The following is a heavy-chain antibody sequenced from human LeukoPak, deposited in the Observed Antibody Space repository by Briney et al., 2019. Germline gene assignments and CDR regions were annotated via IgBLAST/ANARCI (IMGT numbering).Heavy chain of an antibody. CDR3: ARVWSSSWYGDYWYFDL. CDR1: GYTFTGYY. D-gene: IGHD6-13*01. Sequence: ASVKVSCKSSGYTFTGYYMHWVRQAPGQGLEWMGWINPNSGGTNYAQKFQGRVTMTRDTSISTAYMELSRLRSDDTAVYYCARVWSSSWYGDYWYFDLWGRGTLVTVSS. V-gene: IGHV1-2*02. CDR2: INPNSGGT. J-gene: IGHJ2*01.